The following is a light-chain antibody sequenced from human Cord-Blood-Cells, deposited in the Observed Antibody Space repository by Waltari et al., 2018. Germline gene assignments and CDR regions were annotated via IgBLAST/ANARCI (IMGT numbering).Light chain of an antibody. V-gene: IGLV3-1*01. CDR2: QDS. CDR1: KLGDKY. CDR3: QAWDSSTVV. J-gene: IGLJ2*01. Sequence: SYQLTQPPSVSVSQGQTASITCSGDKLGDKYACWYQQKQGQSPVLVIYQDSKRPSGIPERFSGSNSGNTATLTISGTQAMDEADYYCQAWDSSTVVFGGGTKLTVL.